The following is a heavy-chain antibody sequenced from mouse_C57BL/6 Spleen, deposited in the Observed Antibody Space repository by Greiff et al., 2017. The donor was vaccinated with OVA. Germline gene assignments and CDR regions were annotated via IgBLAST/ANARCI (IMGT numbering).Heavy chain of an antibody. D-gene: IGHD1-1*01. J-gene: IGHJ4*01. CDR1: GFNIKDYY. Sequence: EVQLQQSGAELVKPGASVKLSCTASGFNIKDYYMHWVKQRTEQGLEWIGRIDPEDGETKYAPNFPGKATITADTSSNTAYLQLSSLTSEDTAVYYCARGETVVAGGAMDYWGQGTSVTVSS. V-gene: IGHV14-2*01. CDR2: IDPEDGET. CDR3: ARGETVVAGGAMDY.